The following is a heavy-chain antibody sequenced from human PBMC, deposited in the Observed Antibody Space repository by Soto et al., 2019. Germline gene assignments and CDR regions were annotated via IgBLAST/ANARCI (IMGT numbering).Heavy chain of an antibody. Sequence: SVKVSCKDSGGTLSSYAITWVRLAPGQGLEWMGGIIPIFNIPDYAQKFQGRVSITADKATSTAYMELSNLRPEDTAIYYYAKARGYGSGRNNHYYGMDVWGQGTTVTV. CDR1: GGTLSSYA. J-gene: IGHJ6*02. V-gene: IGHV1-69*10. CDR3: AKARGYGSGRNNHYYGMDV. D-gene: IGHD3-10*01. CDR2: IIPIFNIP.